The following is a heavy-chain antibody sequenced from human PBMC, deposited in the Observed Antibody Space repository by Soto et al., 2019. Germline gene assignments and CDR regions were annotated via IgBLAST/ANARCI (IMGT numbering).Heavy chain of an antibody. J-gene: IGHJ4*02. D-gene: IGHD2-21*01. CDR3: VRLGFVGEGDF. V-gene: IGHV3-74*01. Sequence: DVQLVESGGGLVQPGGSLRLSCATSGFTFSRYWIHWVRQVPGEGLVWVSRIDGSGTNIDYAESVKGRFTISRDFAKSTVSLQMDSLRAEDTAVYHCVRLGFVGEGDFWGQGILVTVSS. CDR2: IDGSGTNI. CDR1: GFTFSRYW.